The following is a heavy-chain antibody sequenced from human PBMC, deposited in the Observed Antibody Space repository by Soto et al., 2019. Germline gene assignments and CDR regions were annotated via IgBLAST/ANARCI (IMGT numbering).Heavy chain of an antibody. CDR3: ARCGSSCHFSRFDP. CDR2: IYHNGNT. Sequence: QVQLQESGPGLVKPSGTLFLTCAVSGDSISSGNWWSWVRQPPGKGLEWIGEIYHNGNTNYNPSLKSRVTISMDKSKNQFSLKLNSVTAADAAVYYCARCGSSCHFSRFDPWGQGTLVTVSS. D-gene: IGHD6-19*01. J-gene: IGHJ5*02. V-gene: IGHV4-4*02. CDR1: GDSISSGNW.